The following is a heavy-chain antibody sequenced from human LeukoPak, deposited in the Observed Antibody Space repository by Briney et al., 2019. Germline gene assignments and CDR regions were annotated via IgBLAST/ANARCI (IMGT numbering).Heavy chain of an antibody. CDR3: AKDRLTEDILTGYYY. CDR2: IRYDGSNK. V-gene: IGHV3-30*02. D-gene: IGHD3-9*01. J-gene: IGHJ4*02. CDR1: GFTSRTYG. Sequence: PGWFLRVSGASAGFTSRTYGMPWVGPAPGKRPYWVAFIRYDGSNKYYADSVKGRFTISRDNSKNTLYLQMNSLRAEDTAVYYCAKDRLTEDILTGYYYWGQGTLVTVSS.